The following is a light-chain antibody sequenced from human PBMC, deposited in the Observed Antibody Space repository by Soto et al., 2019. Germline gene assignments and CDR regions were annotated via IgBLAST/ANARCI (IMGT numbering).Light chain of an antibody. CDR3: QQRSNWPPIT. Sequence: EIALTQSPATLSLSPGERATLSCRASQSISNYLAWYQQKPGQAPRLLIYDASNRATGVPARFSGSGSGTDFTLTISGLEPEDFAVYYCQQRSNWPPITFGQGTRLEIK. CDR2: DAS. J-gene: IGKJ5*01. V-gene: IGKV3-11*01. CDR1: QSISNY.